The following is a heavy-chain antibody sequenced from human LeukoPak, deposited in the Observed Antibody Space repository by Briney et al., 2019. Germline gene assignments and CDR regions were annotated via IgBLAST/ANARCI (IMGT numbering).Heavy chain of an antibody. CDR1: GFTVSSNY. Sequence: GGSLRLTCAASGFTVSSNYMSWVRQAPGKGLEWVSVIYSGGSTYYADSVKGRFTISRDNSKNTLYLQMNNLRAEDTAVYYCASAQGRSSGYFAFDYWGQGTLVTVSS. J-gene: IGHJ4*02. CDR2: IYSGGST. CDR3: ASAQGRSSGYFAFDY. D-gene: IGHD3-22*01. V-gene: IGHV3-53*01.